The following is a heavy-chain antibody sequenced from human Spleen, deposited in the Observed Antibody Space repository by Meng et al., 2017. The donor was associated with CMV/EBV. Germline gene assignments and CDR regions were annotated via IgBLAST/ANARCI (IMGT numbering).Heavy chain of an antibody. D-gene: IGHD1-14*01. Sequence: QGQLQQGGAGLLKPSETLSLTCAVYGGSFSGYYWSWIRQPPGKGLEWIGEINHSGSTNYNPSLKSRVTISVDTSKNQFSLKLSSVTAADTAVYYCARTGKGDYWGQGTLVTVSS. J-gene: IGHJ4*02. CDR1: GGSFSGYY. V-gene: IGHV4-34*01. CDR3: ARTGKGDY. CDR2: INHSGST.